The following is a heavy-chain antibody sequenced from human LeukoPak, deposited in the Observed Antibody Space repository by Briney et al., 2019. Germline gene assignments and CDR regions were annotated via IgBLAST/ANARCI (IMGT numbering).Heavy chain of an antibody. V-gene: IGHV4-34*01. CDR2: INHSGST. J-gene: IGHJ4*02. CDR1: GVSFSGYY. Sequence: PSETLSLTCAVYGVSFSGYYWSWIRQPPGKGLEWIGEINHSGSTNYNPSLKSRVTISVDTSKNQFSLKLSSVTAADTAVYYCARVLGGYSYGSFDYWGQGTLVTVSS. CDR3: ARVLGGYSYGSFDY. D-gene: IGHD5-18*01.